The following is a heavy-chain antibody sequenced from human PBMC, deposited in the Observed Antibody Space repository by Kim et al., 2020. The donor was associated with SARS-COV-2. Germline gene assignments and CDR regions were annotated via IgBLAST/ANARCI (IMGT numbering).Heavy chain of an antibody. D-gene: IGHD1-26*01. CDR2: IYYSGST. V-gene: IGHV4-39*01. CDR1: GGSIGINGNY. Sequence: SETLSLTCTVSGGSIGINGNYWGWIRQPPGKGLEWIGTIYYSGSTYFNPSLKSRVSTSVDTSKNQFSLSLTSVTAADTAVYYCARHARMGVTKAPLDYWGQGTLVTVSS. CDR3: ARHARMGVTKAPLDY. J-gene: IGHJ4*02.